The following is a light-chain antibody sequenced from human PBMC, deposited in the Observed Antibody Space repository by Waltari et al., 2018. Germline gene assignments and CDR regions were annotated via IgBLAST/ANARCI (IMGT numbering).Light chain of an antibody. Sequence: DIQMTQSPSSMTASVGDRVRITCRASENVNNYLNWYQQKPGKAPKLLLYKASTLQSGVPSRFSGSGSGTDYTFTISSLQSEDVATYYCQHNYGTPNSLGQGTKVEIK. CDR2: KAS. J-gene: IGKJ2*03. CDR3: QHNYGTPNS. V-gene: IGKV1-39*01. CDR1: ENVNNY.